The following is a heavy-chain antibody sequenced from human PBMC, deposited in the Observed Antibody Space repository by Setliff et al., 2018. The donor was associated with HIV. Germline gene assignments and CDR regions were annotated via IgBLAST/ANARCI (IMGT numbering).Heavy chain of an antibody. Sequence: ASVKVSCKASGYTFTDYYIHWLRQAPGQGLEWMGWINSASGGTNYAQNLQGRVTVTRDTSINPAYVELNSLKSDDTSVYYCASDYPHVFDIWGQGTMVTVSS. V-gene: IGHV1-2*02. CDR2: INSASGGT. J-gene: IGHJ3*02. CDR3: ASDYPHVFDI. CDR1: GYTFTDYY.